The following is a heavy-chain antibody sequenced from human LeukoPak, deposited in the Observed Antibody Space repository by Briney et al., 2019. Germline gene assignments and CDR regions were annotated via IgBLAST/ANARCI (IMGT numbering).Heavy chain of an antibody. J-gene: IGHJ5*02. CDR2: IYYSGRT. Sequence: SETLSLTCSVSGGSISSYYWSWIRQPPGRGLEWIGYIYYSGRTSYNPSLKSRVTISVDTSKNQFSLRLSSVTAADTAVYYCARWGTYASTSNWFDPWGQGTLVTVSS. D-gene: IGHD2-2*01. CDR1: GGSISSYY. CDR3: ARWGTYASTSNWFDP. V-gene: IGHV4-59*12.